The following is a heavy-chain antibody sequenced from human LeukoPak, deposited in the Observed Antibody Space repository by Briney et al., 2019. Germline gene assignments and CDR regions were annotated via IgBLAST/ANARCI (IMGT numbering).Heavy chain of an antibody. CDR1: GGSISSGSYY. D-gene: IGHD5-12*01. V-gene: IGHV4-39*07. CDR2: IYYSGST. CDR3: ARAALRTPLTYFDY. J-gene: IGHJ4*02. Sequence: SETLSLTCTASGGSISSGSYYWGWIRQPPGKGLEWIGSIYYSGSTYYKPSLKSRVTISVDTSKNQFSLKLSSVTAADTAVYYCARAALRTPLTYFDYWGQGTLVTVSS.